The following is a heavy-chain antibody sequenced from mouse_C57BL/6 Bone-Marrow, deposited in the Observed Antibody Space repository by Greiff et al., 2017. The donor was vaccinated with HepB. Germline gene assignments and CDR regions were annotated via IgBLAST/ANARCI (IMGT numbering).Heavy chain of an antibody. CDR3: ARSKIYARADY. D-gene: IGHD2-12*01. CDR1: GYTFTSYW. Sequence: QVQLQQPGAELVKPGASVKLSCKASGYTFTSYWMQWVKQRPGQGLEWIGEIDPSDSYTNYNQKFKGKATLTVDTSSSTAYMQLSSLTSEDSAVYYCARSKIYARADYWGQGTTLTVSS. V-gene: IGHV1-50*01. J-gene: IGHJ2*01. CDR2: IDPSDSYT.